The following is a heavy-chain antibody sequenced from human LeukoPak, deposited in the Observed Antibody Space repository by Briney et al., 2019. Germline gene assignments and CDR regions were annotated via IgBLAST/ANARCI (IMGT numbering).Heavy chain of an antibody. Sequence: ASVKVSCKASGYTFTGYYMHWVRQAPGQGREWMGRINPNSGGTNYAQKFQGRVTMTRDTSISTAYMELSRLRSDDTAVYYCARERGRGRFGAFDIWGQGTMVTVSS. CDR1: GYTFTGYY. J-gene: IGHJ3*02. CDR2: INPNSGGT. D-gene: IGHD3-10*01. CDR3: ARERGRGRFGAFDI. V-gene: IGHV1-2*06.